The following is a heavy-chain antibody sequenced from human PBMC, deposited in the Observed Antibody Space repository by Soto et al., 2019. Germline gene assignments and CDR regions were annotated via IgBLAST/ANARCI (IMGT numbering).Heavy chain of an antibody. Sequence: GSLRLSCASSGFTFSVSAMHWVRQASGKGLEWVGRIRSKANSYATAYAASVKGRFTISRDDSKNTAYLQMNSLKTEDTAVYYCESWQQLVQGYYYYGMDVWGQGTTVTVSS. CDR2: IRSKANSYAT. CDR1: GFTFSVSA. J-gene: IGHJ6*02. V-gene: IGHV3-73*01. CDR3: ESWQQLVQGYYYYGMDV. D-gene: IGHD6-13*01.